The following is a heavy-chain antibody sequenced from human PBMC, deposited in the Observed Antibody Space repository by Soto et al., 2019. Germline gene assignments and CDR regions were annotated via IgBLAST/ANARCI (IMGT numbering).Heavy chain of an antibody. V-gene: IGHV3-7*01. Sequence: EVQLVESGGGLVQPGGSLRLSCAASGFTFSSYWMTWVRQAPGKGLEWVANINQGGSEKYYVDSVKGRFTISRDNAKNSLYLQMNSLRAEDTAVYYCARDQSEVPFDAFDIWGQGTMVTVSS. J-gene: IGHJ3*02. CDR3: ARDQSEVPFDAFDI. CDR1: GFTFSSYW. D-gene: IGHD2-2*01. CDR2: INQGGSEK.